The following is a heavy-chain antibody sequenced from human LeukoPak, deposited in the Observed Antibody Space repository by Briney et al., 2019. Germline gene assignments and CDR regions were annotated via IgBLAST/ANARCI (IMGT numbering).Heavy chain of an antibody. V-gene: IGHV4-30-2*01. D-gene: IGHD3-10*01. CDR1: GGSISSGGYY. CDR3: AYGSGSYLNDY. Sequence: SETLSLTCTVSGGSISSGGYYWSWIRQPPGKGLEWIGYIYHSGSTYYNPSLKSRVTISVDRSKNQFSLKLSSVTAADTAVYYCAYGSGSYLNDYWGQGTLVTVSS. CDR2: IYHSGST. J-gene: IGHJ4*02.